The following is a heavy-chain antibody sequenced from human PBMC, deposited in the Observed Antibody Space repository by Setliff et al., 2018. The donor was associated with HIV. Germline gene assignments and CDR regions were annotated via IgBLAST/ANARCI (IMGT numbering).Heavy chain of an antibody. CDR3: AREWSYGAFDTFDV. CDR2: INHSGST. D-gene: IGHD5-18*01. Sequence: PSETLSLTCAVYGGSFSAYYWSWIRQPPGKGLEWIGEINHSGSTNYNPSLKTRVTIMVDTSKNQSSLKLGSVTAADTAVYYCAREWSYGAFDTFDVWGQGTMVTVSS. V-gene: IGHV4-34*01. J-gene: IGHJ3*01. CDR1: GGSFSAYY.